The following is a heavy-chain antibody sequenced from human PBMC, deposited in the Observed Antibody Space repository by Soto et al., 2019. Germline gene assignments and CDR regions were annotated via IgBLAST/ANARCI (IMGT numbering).Heavy chain of an antibody. Sequence: GGSLRLSCAASGFTFSNYAMHWVRQAPDKGLEWVGFISYDGNNKYYADSVKGRFTISRDNSKNTLFLHMNSLRAEDTALYFCARDTPARIAVAGTGFEYWGQGTLVT. V-gene: IGHV3-30-3*01. D-gene: IGHD6-19*01. CDR3: ARDTPARIAVAGTGFEY. CDR2: ISYDGNNK. J-gene: IGHJ4*02. CDR1: GFTFSNYA.